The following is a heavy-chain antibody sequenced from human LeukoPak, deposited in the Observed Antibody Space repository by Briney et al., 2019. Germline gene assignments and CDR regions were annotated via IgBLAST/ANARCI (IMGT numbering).Heavy chain of an antibody. J-gene: IGHJ6*03. V-gene: IGHV3-7*01. CDR3: ARDSGPPYYYMDV. CDR1: GFTFSSNW. CDR2: IKQDGSEK. Sequence: GGSLRLSCAASGFTFSSNWMSWVRQAPGKGLEWVANIKQDGSEKYYVDSVKGRFTISRDNAKNSLYLQMNSLRAEDTAVYYCARDSGPPYYYMDVWGKGTTVTVSS.